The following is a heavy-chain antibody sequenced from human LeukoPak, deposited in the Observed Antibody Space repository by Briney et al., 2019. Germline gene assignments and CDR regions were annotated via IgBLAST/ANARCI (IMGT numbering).Heavy chain of an antibody. J-gene: IGHJ4*02. V-gene: IGHV3-21*01. CDR3: ARDFWEGATPLGY. CDR1: GFTFSSYS. CDR2: ISSSSSYI. D-gene: IGHD1-26*01. Sequence: GGSLRLSCAASGFTFSSYSMNWVRQAPGKGLERVLSISSSSSYIYYADSVKGRFTISRDNAKNSLYLQMNSLRAEDTAVYYCARDFWEGATPLGYWGQGTLVTVSS.